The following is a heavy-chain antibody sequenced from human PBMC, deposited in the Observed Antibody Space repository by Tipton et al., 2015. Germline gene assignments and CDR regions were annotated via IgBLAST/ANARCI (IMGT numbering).Heavy chain of an antibody. CDR1: GDSISSLNW. V-gene: IGHV4-4*02. CDR3: ARRRTNNSWSY. CDR2: IHHGGTT. Sequence: TLSLTCSVSGDSISSLNWWTWVRQPPGKGLEWIGEIHHGGTTNYNPSLRSRVTISVDTSKNQFSLRLGSVTAADTAAYYCARRRTNNSWSYWGQGTLVTVSS. D-gene: IGHD6-13*01. J-gene: IGHJ4*02.